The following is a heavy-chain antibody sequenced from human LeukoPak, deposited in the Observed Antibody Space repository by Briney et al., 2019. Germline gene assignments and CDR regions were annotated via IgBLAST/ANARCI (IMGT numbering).Heavy chain of an antibody. CDR2: ISGSGGST. CDR3: ARGPYYYDSSGYYDP. V-gene: IGHV3-23*01. J-gene: IGHJ5*02. CDR1: GFTFSSYG. Sequence: PGGTLRLSCAASGFTFSSYGMSWVRQAPGKGLEWVSAISGSGGSTYYADSVKGRFTISRDNSKNTLYLQMNSLRAEDTAVYYCARGPYYYDSSGYYDPWGQGTLVTVSS. D-gene: IGHD3-22*01.